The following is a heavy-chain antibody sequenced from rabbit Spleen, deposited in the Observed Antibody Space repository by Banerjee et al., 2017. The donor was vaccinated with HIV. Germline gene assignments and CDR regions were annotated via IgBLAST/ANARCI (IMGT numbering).Heavy chain of an antibody. V-gene: IGHV1S40*01. CDR3: ARDGAGGSYFAL. CDR2: IYSSSGNT. D-gene: IGHD8-1*01. J-gene: IGHJ4*01. CDR1: GFSFSSVYY. Sequence: LVESGGGLVQPGASLTLSCTASGFSFSSVYYMCVVHQAAGKVLELIACIYSSSGNTWNASWAKGRVTFPKTSSTTVTLQMASLTAADTATYFCARDGAGGSYFALWGPGTLVTVS.